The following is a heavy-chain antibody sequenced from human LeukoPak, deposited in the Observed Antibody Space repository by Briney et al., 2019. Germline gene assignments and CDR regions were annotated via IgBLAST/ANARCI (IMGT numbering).Heavy chain of an antibody. Sequence: KDGESLKISCKGSGYSSTTYWIAWVRQMPGKGLEWMGIIYPGDSETRYSPSFQGQVTISADKSISTAYLQWSGLKASDTAMYYCARRHVYNYFFDYWGQGTLVTVSS. CDR3: ARRHVYNYFFDY. J-gene: IGHJ4*02. CDR1: GYSSTTYW. V-gene: IGHV5-51*01. D-gene: IGHD5-24*01. CDR2: IYPGDSET.